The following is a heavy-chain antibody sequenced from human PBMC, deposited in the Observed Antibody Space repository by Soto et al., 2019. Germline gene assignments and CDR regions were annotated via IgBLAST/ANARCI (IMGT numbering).Heavy chain of an antibody. CDR3: ARDRYYYDSSKGQGWFDP. CDR1: GGTFSSYT. D-gene: IGHD3-22*01. CDR2: IIPILGIA. Sequence: QVQLVQSGAEVKKPGSSVKVSCKASGGTFSSYTISWVRQAPGQGLEWMGRIIPILGIANYAQKFQGRVTITADKSTSTAYMELSSLRSEDTAVYYCARDRYYYDSSKGQGWFDPWGQGTLVTVSS. J-gene: IGHJ5*02. V-gene: IGHV1-69*08.